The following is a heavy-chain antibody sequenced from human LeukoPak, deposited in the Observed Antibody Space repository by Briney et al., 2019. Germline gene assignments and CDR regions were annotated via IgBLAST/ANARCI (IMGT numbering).Heavy chain of an antibody. J-gene: IGHJ4*02. CDR3: AIWGPPAVAGFDY. D-gene: IGHD6-19*01. CDR1: GFPFSRYS. CDR2: IKPDGTTK. Sequence: GGSLRLSCAASGFPFSRYSMTWVRQAPGKGLEWVANIKPDGTTKFYVDSVKGRFTISRDNSKNTLYLQMNSLRAEDTAVYYCAIWGPPAVAGFDYWGQGTLVTVSS. V-gene: IGHV3-7*03.